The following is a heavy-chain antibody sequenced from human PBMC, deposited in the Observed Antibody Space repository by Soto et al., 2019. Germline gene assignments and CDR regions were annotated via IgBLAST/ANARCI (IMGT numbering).Heavy chain of an antibody. V-gene: IGHV5-51*01. CDR2: IYPGDSDT. D-gene: IGHD4-4*01. J-gene: IGHJ6*02. CDR1: GYTFTDYC. CDR3: ARHISKFRYSYYAMDV. Sequence: GESLKISCKGSGYTFTDYCIGLVRQLPGKGLGWVGIIYPGDSDTRYSTSFQGHVTITDNKSTSTAYLQWNTLKASDTAMYYCARHISKFRYSYYAMDVWGQGTTVTVSS.